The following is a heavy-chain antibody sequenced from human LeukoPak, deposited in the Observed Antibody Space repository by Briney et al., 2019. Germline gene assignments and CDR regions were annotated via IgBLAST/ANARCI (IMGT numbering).Heavy chain of an antibody. CDR3: ARDWRVPAARGLYYYYGMDV. J-gene: IGHJ6*02. Sequence: ASVKVSCKASGGTFSSYAISWVRQAPGQGLEWMGRIIPILGIANYAQKFQGRVTITADKSTSTAYMELSSLRSEDTAVYYCARDWRVPAARGLYYYYGMDVWGQGTTVTVSS. CDR2: IIPILGIA. V-gene: IGHV1-69*04. CDR1: GGTFSSYA. D-gene: IGHD2-2*01.